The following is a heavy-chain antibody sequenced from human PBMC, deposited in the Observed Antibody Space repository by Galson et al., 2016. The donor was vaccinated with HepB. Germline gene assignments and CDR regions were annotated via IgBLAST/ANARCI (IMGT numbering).Heavy chain of an antibody. CDR3: ARDLSGTYGRYYYYGMDV. D-gene: IGHD1-26*01. V-gene: IGHV3-30-3*01. Sequence: SLRLSCAASGFTFSSYAMHRVRQAPGKGLEWVAVVSYDGSKKYYADSVKGRFTISRDNSKNTLYLQMNSLRAEDTAVYYCARDLSGTYGRYYYYGMDVWGQGTTVTVSS. CDR2: VSYDGSKK. J-gene: IGHJ6*02. CDR1: GFTFSSYA.